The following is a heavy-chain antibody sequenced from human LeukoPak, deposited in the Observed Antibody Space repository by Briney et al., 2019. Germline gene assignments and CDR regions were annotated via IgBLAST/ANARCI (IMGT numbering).Heavy chain of an antibody. CDR2: IWSDGGKS. V-gene: IGHV3-33*01. J-gene: IGHJ4*02. Sequence: GRSLTLSCAASGFTFSAYGMHWVRQAPGKGLEWVAVIWSDGGKSYNSDSVKGRFTISRDNSKNTPYLQMNSLRADDTAVYYCATDSIGPATDFDYWGQGTLVTVSS. CDR1: GFTFSAYG. D-gene: IGHD2-2*01. CDR3: ATDSIGPATDFDY.